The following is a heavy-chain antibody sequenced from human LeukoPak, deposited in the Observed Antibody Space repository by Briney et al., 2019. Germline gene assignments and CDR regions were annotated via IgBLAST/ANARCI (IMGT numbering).Heavy chain of an antibody. CDR2: ISSSSGTI. D-gene: IGHD2/OR15-2a*01. CDR3: ARGDYFDDSASPVDY. CDR1: GFTFSSYS. J-gene: IGHJ4*02. Sequence: GGSLRHSCAASGFTFSSYSMNWVRQAPGKGLEWVSYISSSSGTILYADSVKGRFTISRDNAKDSLYLQMNSLRAEDTAVYYCARGDYFDDSASPVDYWGQGTLVTVSS. V-gene: IGHV3-48*01.